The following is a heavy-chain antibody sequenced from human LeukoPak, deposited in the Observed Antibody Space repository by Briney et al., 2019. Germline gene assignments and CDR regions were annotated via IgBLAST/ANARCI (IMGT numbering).Heavy chain of an antibody. D-gene: IGHD6-13*01. Sequence: GGSLRLSCAASEFTFRSHVMSWVRQAPGKGLEWISAIVGSGSTTHYADSAKGRFTISRDNSKNTLYLQMNSLRAEDTAIYYCARGTILVIAAAGHFDYWGQGTLVTVSS. V-gene: IGHV3-23*01. CDR1: EFTFRSHV. J-gene: IGHJ4*02. CDR3: ARGTILVIAAAGHFDY. CDR2: IVGSGSTT.